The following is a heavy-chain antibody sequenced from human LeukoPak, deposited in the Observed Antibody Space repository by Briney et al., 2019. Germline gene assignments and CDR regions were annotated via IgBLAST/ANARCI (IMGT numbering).Heavy chain of an antibody. V-gene: IGHV1-69*04. CDR3: ARESSSNGMDV. CDR1: GYTFTSYA. CDR2: IIPILGIA. D-gene: IGHD2-2*01. Sequence: AASVKVSCKASGYTFTSYAISWVRQAPGQGLEWMGRIIPILGIANYAQKFQGRVTITADKSTSTAYMELSSLRSEDTAVYYCARESSSNGMDVWGQGTTVTVSS. J-gene: IGHJ6*02.